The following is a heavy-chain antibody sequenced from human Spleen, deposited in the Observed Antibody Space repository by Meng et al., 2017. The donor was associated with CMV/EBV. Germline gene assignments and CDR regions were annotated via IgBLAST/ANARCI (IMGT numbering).Heavy chain of an antibody. CDR3: ARDDKKQPYFDY. D-gene: IGHD6-13*01. V-gene: IGHV1-2*02. CDR2: IKPNSGGT. CDR1: GYTFTGYY. J-gene: IGHJ4*02. Sequence: ASVKVSCKASGYTFTGYYMHWVRQAPGQGLEWMGWIKPNSGGTNYAQKFQGRVTMTRDTPISTAYMELSRLRSDDTAVYYCARDDKKQPYFDYWGQGTPVTVSS.